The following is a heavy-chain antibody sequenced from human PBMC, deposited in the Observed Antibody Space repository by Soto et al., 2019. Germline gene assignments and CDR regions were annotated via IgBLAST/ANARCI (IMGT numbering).Heavy chain of an antibody. CDR3: AKAVTLVRGINPYSYGLDV. D-gene: IGHD3-10*01. CDR1: GFPFSSYV. Sequence: GGSLRLSCAVSGFPFSSYVMTWVRQAPGKGLEWVSVISGGGGSTNYAESVKGWFTISRDNSENTLYLQMNSLRAEDTAVYYCAKAVTLVRGINPYSYGLDVWGQGTTVTVSS. CDR2: ISGGGGST. J-gene: IGHJ6*02. V-gene: IGHV3-23*01.